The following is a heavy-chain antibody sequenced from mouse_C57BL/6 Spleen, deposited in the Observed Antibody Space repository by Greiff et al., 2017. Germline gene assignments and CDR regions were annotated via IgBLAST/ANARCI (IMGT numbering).Heavy chain of an antibody. CDR3: AREGITTVTDY. V-gene: IGHV1-80*01. Sequence: QVQLQQSGAELVKPGASVKISCKASGYAFSSYWMNWVKQRTGKGLEWIGQIYPGAGDTNYNGKFKGKATLTADNYSTTTSMPLSSLTSEDSAGKCCAREGITTVTDYWGQGTTLTVSS. J-gene: IGHJ2*01. CDR2: IYPGAGDT. D-gene: IGHD1-1*01. CDR1: GYAFSSYW.